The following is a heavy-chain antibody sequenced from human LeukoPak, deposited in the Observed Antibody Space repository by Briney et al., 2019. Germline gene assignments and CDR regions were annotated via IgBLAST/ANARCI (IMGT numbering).Heavy chain of an antibody. CDR3: ARVPRITMIVVAVDAFDI. Sequence: SVKVSCKASGCTFSSYAISWVRQAPGQGLERMGGIIPIFGTANYAQKFQGRVTITADESTSTAYMELSSLRSEDTAVYYCARVPRITMIVVAVDAFDIWGQGTMVTVSS. CDR1: GCTFSSYA. J-gene: IGHJ3*02. D-gene: IGHD3-22*01. V-gene: IGHV1-69*13. CDR2: IIPIFGTA.